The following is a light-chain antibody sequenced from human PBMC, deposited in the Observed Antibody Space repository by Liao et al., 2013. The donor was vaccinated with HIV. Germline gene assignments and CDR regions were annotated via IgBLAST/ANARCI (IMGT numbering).Light chain of an antibody. CDR1: QLGDKY. Sequence: SSKLTQSPSVSVSPGQTASITCSGDQLGDKYVSWYQQKPGRSPVLVIYQDTKRPPGIPERFSGSNSGNTATLTISGTQAMDEADYYCQAWDISTHVVFGGGTKLTVL. CDR3: QAWDISTHVV. V-gene: IGLV3-1*01. CDR2: QDT. J-gene: IGLJ2*01.